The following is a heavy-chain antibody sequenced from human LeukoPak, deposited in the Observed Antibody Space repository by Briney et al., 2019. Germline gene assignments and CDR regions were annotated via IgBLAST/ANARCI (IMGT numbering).Heavy chain of an antibody. V-gene: IGHV3-23*01. Sequence: GGSLRLSCAASGFTFSTYAMSWVRQAPGKGLEWVSGISGAGGATYSADSVKGRFTISRDNPKNTLYLQMNSLRAEDTAIYYCASRWDFGDLPNWFDSWGQGTLVTVSS. J-gene: IGHJ5*01. D-gene: IGHD4-17*01. CDR3: ASRWDFGDLPNWFDS. CDR1: GFTFSTYA. CDR2: ISGAGGAT.